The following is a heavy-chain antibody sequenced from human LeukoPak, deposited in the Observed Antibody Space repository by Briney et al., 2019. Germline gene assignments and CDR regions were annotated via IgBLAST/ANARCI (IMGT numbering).Heavy chain of an antibody. CDR3: ARDKDYRSGYVLEF. CDR2: IWSDGSKK. Sequence: HPGGSLRLSCAASGFTFSNYGIHWVRQAPGKSPEWVAVIWSDGSKKDYADSVKGRFTISRDNSRNTLYLQMDSLRVEDTAVYYCARDKDYRSGYVLEFWGQGTLVTVSS. J-gene: IGHJ4*02. D-gene: IGHD3-3*01. V-gene: IGHV3-33*01. CDR1: GFTFSNYG.